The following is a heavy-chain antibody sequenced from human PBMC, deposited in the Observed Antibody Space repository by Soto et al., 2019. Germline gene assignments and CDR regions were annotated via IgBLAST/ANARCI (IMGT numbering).Heavy chain of an antibody. CDR2: ISWNSGSI. J-gene: IGHJ4*02. V-gene: IGHV3-9*01. D-gene: IGHD3-3*01. Sequence: EVQLVESGGGLVQPGRSLRLSCAASGFTFDDYAMHWVRQAPGKGLEWVSGISWNSGSIGYADSVKGRFTISRDNDKNSLYLQMNSLRAEDTALYYCAKALTIFGVVLGGFFDYWGQGTLVTVSS. CDR3: AKALTIFGVVLGGFFDY. CDR1: GFTFDDYA.